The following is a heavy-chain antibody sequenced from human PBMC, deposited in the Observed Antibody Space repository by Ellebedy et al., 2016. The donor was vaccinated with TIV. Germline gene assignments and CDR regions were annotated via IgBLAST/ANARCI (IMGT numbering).Heavy chain of an antibody. V-gene: IGHV4-4*07. CDR3: ARDRHDSSGYYWDTFDI. Sequence: SETLSLTCTVSGDSITSYYWSWIRQPAGKGLEWIGRFYPGGSTNYNPSLKSRVTMSADTSDNHFSLKVVSVTAADTAVYYCARDRHDSSGYYWDTFDIWGQGTKVTVSS. J-gene: IGHJ3*02. CDR1: GDSITSYY. D-gene: IGHD3-22*01. CDR2: FYPGGST.